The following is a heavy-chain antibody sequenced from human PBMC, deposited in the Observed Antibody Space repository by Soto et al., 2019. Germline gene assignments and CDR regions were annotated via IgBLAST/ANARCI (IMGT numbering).Heavy chain of an antibody. D-gene: IGHD6-13*01. Sequence: SETLSLTCTVSGASISSYYWTWIRQSPGKGLEWIGYTYSSSGIDYKSSLKSRVTISVDTSKNQFSLKLSSVTAADTAVYYCARDRSSSSFDYWGQGTLVTVSS. CDR1: GASISSYY. J-gene: IGHJ4*02. CDR3: ARDRSSSSFDY. V-gene: IGHV4-59*01. CDR2: TYSSSGI.